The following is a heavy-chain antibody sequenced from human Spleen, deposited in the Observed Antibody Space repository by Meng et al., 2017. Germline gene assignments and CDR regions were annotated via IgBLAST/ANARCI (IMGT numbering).Heavy chain of an antibody. Sequence: GGSLRLSCAASGFTFSNAWMSWVRQAPGKGLEYISYISSGSSTIHYADSVKGRFSISRDNDQNSLYLHMSSLRADDTAVYYCTWDDKAVSDYWGQGTLVTVSS. CDR2: ISSGSSTI. CDR1: GFTFSNAW. V-gene: IGHV3-11*01. J-gene: IGHJ4*02. D-gene: IGHD3-9*01. CDR3: TWDDKAVSDY.